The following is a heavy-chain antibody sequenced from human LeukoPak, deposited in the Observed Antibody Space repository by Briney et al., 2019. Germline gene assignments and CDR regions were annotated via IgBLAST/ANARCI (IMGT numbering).Heavy chain of an antibody. CDR3: ASSYVSYYFDY. Sequence: SETLSLTCTVSGGSISSYYWSWIRQPPGKGLEWIGYIYYSGSTNYNPSLKSRVTISVDTSKNQFSLKLSSVTAADTAVYYCASSYVSYYFDYWGQGTLVTVSS. CDR2: IYYSGST. J-gene: IGHJ4*02. CDR1: GGSISSYY. D-gene: IGHD3-16*01. V-gene: IGHV4-59*08.